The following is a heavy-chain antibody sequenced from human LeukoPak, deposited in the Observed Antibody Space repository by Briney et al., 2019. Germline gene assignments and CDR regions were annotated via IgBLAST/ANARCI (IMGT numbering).Heavy chain of an antibody. D-gene: IGHD3-22*01. CDR3: ARATVPGRCYYRW. J-gene: IGHJ4*02. Sequence: SETLSLTCAVYGGSFSGYYWSWIRQPPGKGLEWIGEINHSGSTNYNPSLKSRVTISADTSKNQFSLKLSSVTAADTAVYYCARATVPGRCYYRWWGQGTLVTVSS. CDR1: GGSFSGYY. V-gene: IGHV4-34*01. CDR2: INHSGST.